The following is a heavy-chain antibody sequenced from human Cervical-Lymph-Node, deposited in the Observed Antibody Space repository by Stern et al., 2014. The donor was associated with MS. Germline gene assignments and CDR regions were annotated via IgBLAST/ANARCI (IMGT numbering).Heavy chain of an antibody. CDR1: GGSFSDET. D-gene: IGHD2-21*01. CDR3: ARDSPIFPRPREGEIAY. V-gene: IGHV1-69*06. J-gene: IGHJ4*02. Sequence: EQLAVSGTEVKKPGSSVKVSCKASGGSFSDETISWVRQVPGQGLEWMGGIITLFNTASYARNVKDCGPLTADKSIKAVFLEVRRLTSENTAIYYCARDSPIFPRPREGEIAYWGQGTQVTVSS. CDR2: IITLFNTA.